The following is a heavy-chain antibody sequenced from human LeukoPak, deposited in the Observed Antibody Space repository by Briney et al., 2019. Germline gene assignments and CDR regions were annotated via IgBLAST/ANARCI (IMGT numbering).Heavy chain of an antibody. CDR2: TYYGSKWYN. Sequence: SQTLSLTCAISGDSVSSNSAAWNWIRQSPSRGLEWLGRTYYGSKWYNDYAVSVKSRITINPDTSKNQFSLQLNSVTPEDTAVYYCARESMVRGVITESFDYWGQGTLVTVSS. V-gene: IGHV6-1*01. D-gene: IGHD3-10*01. CDR1: GDSVSSNSAA. J-gene: IGHJ4*02. CDR3: ARESMVRGVITESFDY.